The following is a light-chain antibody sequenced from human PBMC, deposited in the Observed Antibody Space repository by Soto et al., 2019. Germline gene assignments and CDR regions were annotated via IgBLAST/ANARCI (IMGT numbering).Light chain of an antibody. CDR1: QSVTDW. J-gene: IGKJ2*02. Sequence: DIQLTQSPSTLYASVGDRVTITCRASQSVTDWLAWYQQKPWKAPKLLIYDASSLQSGVPSRFSGSGSGTEFSLTISSLQPDDFATYYCQQYYRSCTFGQGTKVEIK. CDR2: DAS. V-gene: IGKV1-5*01. CDR3: QQYYRSCT.